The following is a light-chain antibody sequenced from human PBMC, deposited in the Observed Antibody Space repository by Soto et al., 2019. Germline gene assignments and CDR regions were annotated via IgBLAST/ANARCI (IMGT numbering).Light chain of an antibody. Sequence: QAVVTQPPSVSGAPGQRVTISCTGSNSNIGTGYDVHWYQQLPGTAPKLLIYGNTKRPSGVPDRFSASKSGASASLAITGLQPEDEADYYCQSIDISLSGPVFGGGTKLTVL. V-gene: IGLV1-40*03. CDR2: GNT. J-gene: IGLJ2*01. CDR1: NSNIGTGYD. CDR3: QSIDISLSGPV.